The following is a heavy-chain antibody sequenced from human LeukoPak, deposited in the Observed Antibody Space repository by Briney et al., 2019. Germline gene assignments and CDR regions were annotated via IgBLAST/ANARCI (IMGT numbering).Heavy chain of an antibody. CDR1: GFTFSSYW. CDR3: AKRGIVGDYEYYFDY. J-gene: IGHJ4*02. D-gene: IGHD4-17*01. Sequence: HPGGSLRLSCAASGFTFSSYWMSWVRQAPGKGLEWVSIISGSGGSTNYADSVKGRFTISRDNSKNTLYLQMNSLRAEDTAVYYCAKRGIVGDYEYYFDYWGQGTLVTVSS. CDR2: ISGSGGST. V-gene: IGHV3-23*01.